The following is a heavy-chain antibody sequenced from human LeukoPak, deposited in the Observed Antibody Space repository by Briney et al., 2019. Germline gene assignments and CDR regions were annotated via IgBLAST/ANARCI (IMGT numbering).Heavy chain of an antibody. J-gene: IGHJ3*02. CDR3: TRDPTSSAKQGAFDI. CDR1: GFTFSSYW. D-gene: IGHD1-1*01. Sequence: GGSLRLSCAASGFTFSSYWMVWVRQVPGKGLVCVSHISTDGSSTIYADSVKGRFTISRDNAKNTLFLQMNSLRADDTGVYYCTRDPTSSAKQGAFDIWGQGTMVTVSS. V-gene: IGHV3-74*01. CDR2: ISTDGSST.